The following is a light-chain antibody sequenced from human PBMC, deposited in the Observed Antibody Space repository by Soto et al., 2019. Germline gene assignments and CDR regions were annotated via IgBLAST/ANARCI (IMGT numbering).Light chain of an antibody. V-gene: IGLV3-1*01. CDR1: KLGDEY. Sequence: SYDLTQPPSVSVSPGQTASVTCSGDKLGDEYVSWYLQKPGQSPVLVIYQDNKRPSGIPERFSGSNSGNTASLTINGTQAMDEADYFCQASGSRTVYVFGTGTKVTVL. CDR3: QASGSRTVYV. J-gene: IGLJ1*01. CDR2: QDN.